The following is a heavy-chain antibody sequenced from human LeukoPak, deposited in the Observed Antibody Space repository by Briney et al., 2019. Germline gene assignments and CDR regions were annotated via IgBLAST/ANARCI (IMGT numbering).Heavy chain of an antibody. CDR2: LYSTTGST. V-gene: IGHV4-39*07. CDR3: ARGSAGTGYDY. D-gene: IGHD1-1*01. Sequence: PSETLSLTCNVSGGSMSGGGYYWGWIRQPPGKGLDWVGSLYSTTGSTYYNPSLKSRVSISLDTSKNQFSLNLTSVTAADTAVYYCARGSAGTGYDYWGQGTLVTVSS. J-gene: IGHJ4*02. CDR1: GGSMSGGGYY.